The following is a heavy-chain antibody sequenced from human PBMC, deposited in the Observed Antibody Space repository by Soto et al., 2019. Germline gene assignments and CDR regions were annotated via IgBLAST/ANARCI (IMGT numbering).Heavy chain of an antibody. V-gene: IGHV3-48*03. CDR1: GFTFSSYE. CDR3: AREGDFWSGYQPYYYYGMDV. CDR2: ISSSGSTI. J-gene: IGHJ6*02. D-gene: IGHD3-3*01. Sequence: EVQLVESGGVLVQPGGSLRLSCAASGFTFSSYEMNWVRQAPGKGLEWVSYISSSGSTIYYADSVKGRFTISRDNAKNSLYLQMNSLRAEDTAVYYCAREGDFWSGYQPYYYYGMDVWGQGTTVTVSS.